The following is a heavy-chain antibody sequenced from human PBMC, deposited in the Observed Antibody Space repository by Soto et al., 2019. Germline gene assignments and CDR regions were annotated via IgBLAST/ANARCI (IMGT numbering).Heavy chain of an antibody. Sequence: QVQVMQSGAEVKKPGDSVKVSCKTSGYIFSDYGINWVRQAPGQGLEWMGWISGYSGNANLAQKFQGRVTMTTDKSTRTADMELRRLRSDATAVYYCAKRTSGTTWGESDYWGQGTLVTVSS. CDR2: ISGYSGNA. D-gene: IGHD4-17*01. V-gene: IGHV1-18*04. J-gene: IGHJ4*02. CDR3: AKRTSGTTWGESDY. CDR1: GYIFSDYG.